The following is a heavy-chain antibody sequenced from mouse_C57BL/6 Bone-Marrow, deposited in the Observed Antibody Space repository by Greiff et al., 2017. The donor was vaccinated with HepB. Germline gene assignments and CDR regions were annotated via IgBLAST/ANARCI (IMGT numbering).Heavy chain of an antibody. D-gene: IGHD2-4*01. CDR3: ARWDYDYWYFDV. CDR1: GYTFTDYN. Sequence: EVQLQQSGPELVKPGASVKIPCKASGYTFTDYNMDWVKQSHGKSLEWIGDINPNNGGTIYNQKFKGKATLTVDKSSSTAYMELRSLTSEDTAVYYCARWDYDYWYFDVWGTGTTVTVSS. CDR2: INPNNGGT. V-gene: IGHV1-18*01. J-gene: IGHJ1*03.